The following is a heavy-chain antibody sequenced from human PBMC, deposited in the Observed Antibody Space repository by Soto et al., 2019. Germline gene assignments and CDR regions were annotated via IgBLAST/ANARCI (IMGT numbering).Heavy chain of an antibody. V-gene: IGHV1-69*01. Sequence: QVQLVQSGAEVKKPGSSVKVSCKASGGTFSSYAISWVRQAPGQGLEWMGGIIPIFGTANYAQKFQGRVTITADESTSTAYMELSSLRSEDTAVYYCARPSSIAARPXDYYYGMDVWGQGTTVTVSS. J-gene: IGHJ6*02. D-gene: IGHD6-6*01. CDR3: ARPSSIAARPXDYYYGMDV. CDR2: IIPIFGTA. CDR1: GGTFSSYA.